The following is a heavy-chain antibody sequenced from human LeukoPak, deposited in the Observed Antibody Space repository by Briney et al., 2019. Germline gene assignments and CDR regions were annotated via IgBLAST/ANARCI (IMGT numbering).Heavy chain of an antibody. D-gene: IGHD4/OR15-4a*01. CDR1: GFTVSTNS. CDR2: IYSDNT. CDR3: ARRAGAYSHPYDY. J-gene: IGHJ4*02. V-gene: IGHV3-53*01. Sequence: GGSLRLSCTVSGFTVSTNSMSWVCQAPGKGLEWVSFIYSDNTHYSDSVKGRFTISRDNSKNTLYLQMNSLRAEDTAVYYCARRAGAYSHPYDYWGQGTLVTVSS.